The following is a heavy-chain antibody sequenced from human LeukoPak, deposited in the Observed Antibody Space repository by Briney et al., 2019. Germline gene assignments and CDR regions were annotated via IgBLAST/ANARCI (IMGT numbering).Heavy chain of an antibody. Sequence: ASVKVSCKASGYTFTGYYMHWVRQAPGQGLERMGWINPNSGGTNYAQKFQGRVTMTRDTSISTAYMELSRLRSDDTAVYYCARGNGDYVEDNWFDPWGQGTLVTVSS. J-gene: IGHJ5*02. CDR2: INPNSGGT. V-gene: IGHV1-2*02. CDR1: GYTFTGYY. CDR3: ARGNGDYVEDNWFDP. D-gene: IGHD4-17*01.